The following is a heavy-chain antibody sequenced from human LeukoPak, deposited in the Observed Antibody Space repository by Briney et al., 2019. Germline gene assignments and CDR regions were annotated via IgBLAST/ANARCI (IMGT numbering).Heavy chain of an antibody. D-gene: IGHD3-16*02. CDR1: GFTFSTYE. Sequence: PGGSLRLSCTASGFTFSTYEMNWVRQAPGKGLEWISYISGSGSSIFYANSLQGRFTVSRDNAKNSVYLQMNSLRAEDTAVYYCAREGGFGYDDAFDTWGRGTTVTVSS. J-gene: IGHJ3*02. CDR3: AREGGFGYDDAFDT. CDR2: ISGSGSSI. V-gene: IGHV3-48*03.